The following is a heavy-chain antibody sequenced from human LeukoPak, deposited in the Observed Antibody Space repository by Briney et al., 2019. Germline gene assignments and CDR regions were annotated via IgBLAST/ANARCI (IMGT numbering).Heavy chain of an antibody. V-gene: IGHV4-34*01. J-gene: IGHJ4*02. CDR2: INHSGSA. D-gene: IGHD5-24*01. CDR1: GGSFSGYY. CDR3: ARGQRWLQYDLDY. Sequence: PSETLSLTCAVYGGSFSGYYWSWIRQPPGKGLEWIGEINHSGSANYNPSLNSRVTISADTSKNQFSLQLTSVTAADTAVYYCARGQRWLQYDLDYWGQGTLVTVSS.